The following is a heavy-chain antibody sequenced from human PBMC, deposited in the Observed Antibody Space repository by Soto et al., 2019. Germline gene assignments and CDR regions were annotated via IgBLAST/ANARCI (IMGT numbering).Heavy chain of an antibody. V-gene: IGHV3-74*03. D-gene: IGHD6-13*01. J-gene: IGHJ6*02. CDR2: VNNDGTDT. CDR3: TRGGLQHALDV. CDR1: GFTCSNYW. Sequence: EVQLVESGGGLVQPGGSLRLSCAASGFTCSNYWMYWVRQAPGKGLVWVSRVNNDGTDTTHADSVKGRVTISRDNAENPVYLQLNRLRADDTAVYYCTRGGLQHALDVWGQGSTVTVSS.